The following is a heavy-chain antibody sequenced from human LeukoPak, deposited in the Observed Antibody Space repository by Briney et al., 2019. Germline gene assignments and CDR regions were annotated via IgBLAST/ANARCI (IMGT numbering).Heavy chain of an antibody. Sequence: SDTLSLTCAVSGYSISSSNWWGWIRQPPGKGLEWIGYIYYSGSTYYNPSLKSRVTMSVDTSKNQFSLKLSSVTAVDTAVYYCARGDPGSYGGSYAFDIWGQGTMDTVSS. J-gene: IGHJ3*02. V-gene: IGHV4-28*03. D-gene: IGHD3-16*01. CDR1: GYSISSSNW. CDR2: IYYSGST. CDR3: ARGDPGSYGGSYAFDI.